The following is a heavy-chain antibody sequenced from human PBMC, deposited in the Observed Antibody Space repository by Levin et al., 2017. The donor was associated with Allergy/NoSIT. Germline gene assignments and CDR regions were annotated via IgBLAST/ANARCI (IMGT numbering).Heavy chain of an antibody. CDR3: TTGGGGNIFDY. J-gene: IGHJ4*02. CDR1: GFTFNKAW. Sequence: GGSLRLSCAASGFTFNKAWMSWVRQAPGKGLEWVGRIKNKTEGGTTDYAAPVKGRFIISRDDSKTILYLEMNSLQGEDTALYYSTTGGGGNIFDYWGRGTLVTVSS. D-gene: IGHD4-23*01. V-gene: IGHV3-15*01. CDR2: IKNKTEGGTT.